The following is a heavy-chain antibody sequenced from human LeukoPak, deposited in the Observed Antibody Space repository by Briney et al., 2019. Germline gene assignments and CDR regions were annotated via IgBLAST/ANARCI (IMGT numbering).Heavy chain of an antibody. CDR2: INDSGGT. J-gene: IGHJ4*02. CDR1: GGSFSGYQ. CDR3: ARGARVGYSSAWSIDY. Sequence: SETLSLTCAVYGGSFSGYQWSWLRQSPRKGLEWIGEINDSGGTNYSPSLKSRVTISVDTSKNQFSLKLSSVSAADTAVYYCARGARVGYSSAWSIDYWGQGTLVTVSS. V-gene: IGHV4-34*01. D-gene: IGHD6-19*01.